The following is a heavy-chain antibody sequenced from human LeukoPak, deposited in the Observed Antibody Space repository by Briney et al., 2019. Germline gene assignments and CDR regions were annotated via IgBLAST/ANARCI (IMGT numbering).Heavy chain of an antibody. CDR2: IIAYNGNT. CDR3: ARMMYYYGSGSYFGYYYYMDV. D-gene: IGHD3-10*01. CDR1: GYTFTSYG. J-gene: IGHJ6*03. Sequence: ASVTVSCKASGYTFTSYGISWVRQAPGQGLEWMGWIIAYNGNTNYAQKLQGRVTMTTDTSTSTAYMELRSLRSDDTAVYYCARMMYYYGSGSYFGYYYYMDVWGKGTTVTVSS. V-gene: IGHV1-18*01.